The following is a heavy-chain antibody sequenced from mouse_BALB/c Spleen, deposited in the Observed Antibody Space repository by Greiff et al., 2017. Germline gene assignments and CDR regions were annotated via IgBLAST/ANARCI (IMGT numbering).Heavy chain of an antibody. V-gene: IGHV5-6-4*01. D-gene: IGHD1-2*01. CDR2: ISSGGSYT. Sequence: VQGVESGGGLVKPGGSLKLSCAASGFTFSSYTMSWVRQTPEKRLEWVATISSGGSYTYYPDSVKGRFTISRDNAKNTLYLQMSSLKSEDTAMYYCTRGDYGDYWGQGTTLTVSS. CDR1: GFTFSSYT. J-gene: IGHJ2*01. CDR3: TRGDYGDY.